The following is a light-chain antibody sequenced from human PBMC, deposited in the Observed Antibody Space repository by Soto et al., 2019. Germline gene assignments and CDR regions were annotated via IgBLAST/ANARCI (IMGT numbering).Light chain of an antibody. CDR2: DAS. V-gene: IGKV1-8*01. J-gene: IGKJ5*01. CDR3: QQGSNWTPIT. Sequence: AIRLPHSTSSFSASTGDRFSITCRATQDIGTYLAWYQQIPGKAPKLLIYDASTLQTGVPSRFSGSGSGTDFTLTIDNLEPEDFAIYYCQQGSNWTPITFGQGTRLEVK. CDR1: QDIGTY.